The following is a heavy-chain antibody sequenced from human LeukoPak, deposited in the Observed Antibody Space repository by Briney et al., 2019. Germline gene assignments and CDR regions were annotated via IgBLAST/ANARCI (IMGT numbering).Heavy chain of an antibody. CDR2: IYYSGST. CDR1: GGSISSYH. D-gene: IGHD3-22*01. CDR3: ARARNYYDSSGYYYEGDAFDI. V-gene: IGHV4-59*01. J-gene: IGHJ3*02. Sequence: SETLSLTCTVSGGSISSYHWSWIRQPPGKGLECIGYIYYSGSTHYNPSLKSRVTISVDTSKNQFSLKLSSVTAADTAVYFCARARNYYDSSGYYYEGDAFDIWGQGTMVTVSS.